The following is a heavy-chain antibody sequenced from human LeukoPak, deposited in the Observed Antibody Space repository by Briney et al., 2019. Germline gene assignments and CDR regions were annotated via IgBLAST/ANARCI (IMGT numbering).Heavy chain of an antibody. J-gene: IGHJ5*02. D-gene: IGHD6-19*01. CDR2: INHSGST. Sequence: SETLSLTCAVYGGSFSGYYWSWIRQPPGKGLEWIGEINHSGSTNYSPSLKSRVTISVDTSKNQFSPKLSSVTAADTAVYYCARGRRAVAGTCWFDPWGQGTLVTVSS. CDR3: ARGRRAVAGTCWFDP. CDR1: GGSFSGYY. V-gene: IGHV4-34*01.